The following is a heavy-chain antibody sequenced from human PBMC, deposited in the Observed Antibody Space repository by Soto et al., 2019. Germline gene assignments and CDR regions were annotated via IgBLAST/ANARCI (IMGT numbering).Heavy chain of an antibody. CDR3: ARDRGIAAAVGGRYYYYGMDV. CDR2: ISAYNGNT. V-gene: IGHV1-18*01. J-gene: IGHJ6*02. Sequence: ASVKVSCKASGYTFTSYGISWVRQAPGQGLEWMGWISAYNGNTNYAQKLQGRVTMTTDTSTSTAYMELRSLRSDDTAVYYCARDRGIAAAVGGRYYYYGMDVWGQGTTVTVSS. CDR1: GYTFTSYG. D-gene: IGHD6-13*01.